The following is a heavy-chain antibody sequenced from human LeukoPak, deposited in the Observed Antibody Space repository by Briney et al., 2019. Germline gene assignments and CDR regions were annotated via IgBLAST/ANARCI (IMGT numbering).Heavy chain of an antibody. CDR3: ARDPGSCSGGSCSFYWYFDL. Sequence: SETLSLTCSVSGVSISSSYWSWIRQPPGKGLEWIGCISYRGTTKYNPSLKSRVTISVGTSKNQVSLNLSSVTAADTAVYYCARDPGSCSGGSCSFYWYFDLWGRGTLVTVSS. CDR2: ISYRGTT. CDR1: GVSISSSY. V-gene: IGHV4-59*01. J-gene: IGHJ2*01. D-gene: IGHD2-15*01.